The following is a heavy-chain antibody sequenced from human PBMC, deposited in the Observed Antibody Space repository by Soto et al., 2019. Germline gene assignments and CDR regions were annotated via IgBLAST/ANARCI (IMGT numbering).Heavy chain of an antibody. D-gene: IGHD3-3*01. CDR3: ARGVDFWSGYYIY. CDR1: GGSISSGDYY. CDR2: IYYSGST. Sequence: SETLSPTCTVSGGSISSGDYYWSWIRQPPGKGLEWIGYIYYSGSTYYNPSLKSRVTISVDTSKNQFSLKLSSVTAADTAVYYCARGVDFWSGYYIYWGQGTLVTVSS. J-gene: IGHJ4*02. V-gene: IGHV4-30-4*01.